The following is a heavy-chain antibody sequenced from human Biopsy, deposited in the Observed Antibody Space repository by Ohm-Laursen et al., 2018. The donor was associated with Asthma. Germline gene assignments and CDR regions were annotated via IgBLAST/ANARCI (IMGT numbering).Heavy chain of an antibody. CDR2: IYYSGTT. J-gene: IGHJ6*02. Sequence: SDTLSLTWRLSSGSGGYMRSGNYYWGWLRQPPGKGLEWIGSIYYSGTTYYNPSLGSRVTVSADTSKNRFSLKLTSVTAADTAVYYCVRGSSSWHHGPFHYYYGLDVWGQGTTATVSS. CDR3: VRGSSSWHHGPFHYYYGLDV. CDR1: GGYMRSGNYY. V-gene: IGHV4-39*01. D-gene: IGHD6-13*01.